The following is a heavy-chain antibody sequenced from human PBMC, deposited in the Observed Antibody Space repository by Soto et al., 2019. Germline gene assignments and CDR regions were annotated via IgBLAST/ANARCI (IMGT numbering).Heavy chain of an antibody. J-gene: IGHJ4*02. D-gene: IGHD6-13*01. CDR2: ISSRDNFV. V-gene: IGHV3-11*01. Sequence: QVQLLESGGGVVKPGGSLRLSCATSGFSFSDYYMSWIRQAPGKGLEWIAYISSRDNFVFYVDSVKGRFTISRDNARNSLYLQMDSLRGEDTAVYYCARDAAGSGGYWGQGTLVTVSS. CDR1: GFSFSDYY. CDR3: ARDAAGSGGY.